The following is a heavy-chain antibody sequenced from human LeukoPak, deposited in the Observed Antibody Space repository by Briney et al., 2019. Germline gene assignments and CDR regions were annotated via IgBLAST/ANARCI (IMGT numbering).Heavy chain of an antibody. CDR1: GGTFSSYA. J-gene: IGHJ3*02. CDR2: IIPIFGTA. CDR3: ARPLYSSGWYDHAFDI. V-gene: IGHV1-69*13. Sequence: GASVKVSCKASGGTFSSYAISWVRQAPGQGLEWMGGIIPIFGTANYAQKFQGRVTITADESTSTAYMELSSLRSEDTAVYYCARPLYSSGWYDHAFDIWGQGTMVTVSS. D-gene: IGHD6-19*01.